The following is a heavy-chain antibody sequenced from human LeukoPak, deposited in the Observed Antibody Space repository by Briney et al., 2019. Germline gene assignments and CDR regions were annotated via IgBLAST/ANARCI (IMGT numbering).Heavy chain of an antibody. D-gene: IGHD3-22*01. V-gene: IGHV4-39*07. Sequence: TSETLSLTCTVSGGSISSSGYYWGWIRQSPGEGLEWIGNIYYSGITYYNPSLKSRVTISVDTSKNQFSLKLSSVTAADTAVYYCARVSNYYDSSGYYPHAFDIWGQGTMVTVSS. J-gene: IGHJ3*02. CDR2: IYYSGIT. CDR3: ARVSNYYDSSGYYPHAFDI. CDR1: GGSISSSGYY.